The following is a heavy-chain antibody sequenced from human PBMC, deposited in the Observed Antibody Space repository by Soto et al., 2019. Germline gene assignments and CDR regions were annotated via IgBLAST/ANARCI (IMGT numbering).Heavy chain of an antibody. D-gene: IGHD3-10*01. V-gene: IGHV3-30*18. Sequence: QVQLVEGGGGVGQPGRSLRLSCAASGFNFRNYGMHCIRQTPGKGLEWVAVISYDGSNKYYTDSVQGRFTISRDNSKKTLYVQMNSLRADDTAVYYCAQDSHYISGSYGGFDPWGQGTLVTVSS. J-gene: IGHJ5*02. CDR3: AQDSHYISGSYGGFDP. CDR1: GFNFRNYG. CDR2: ISYDGSNK.